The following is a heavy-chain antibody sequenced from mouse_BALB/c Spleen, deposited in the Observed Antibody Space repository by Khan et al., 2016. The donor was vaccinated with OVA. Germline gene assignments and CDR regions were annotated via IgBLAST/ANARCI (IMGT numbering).Heavy chain of an antibody. D-gene: IGHD1-1*01. Sequence: VQLQESGAELARPGASVKMSCKASGYTFTSYSMNWIKQRPGQGLEWIGNINPSNAYTNYNQKFKDKATLTADKSSSTAYMQLSSLTSEDSAVYYCARDYHSDGSRGDRDYWGQGTSVTVSS. V-gene: IGHV1-4*01. CDR1: GYTFTSYS. CDR2: INPSNAYT. J-gene: IGHJ4*01. CDR3: ARDYHSDGSRGDRDY.